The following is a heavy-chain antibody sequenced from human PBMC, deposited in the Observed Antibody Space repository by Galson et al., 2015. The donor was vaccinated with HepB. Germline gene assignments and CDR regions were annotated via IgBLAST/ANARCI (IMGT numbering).Heavy chain of an antibody. CDR3: ARSEVTTVVTDFDS. J-gene: IGHJ4*02. D-gene: IGHD4-23*01. CDR2: SRNKAKGYRT. CDR1: GLTFSDHY. Sequence: SLRLSCAVSGLTFSDHYVDWVRQAPGKGLEWVGRSRNKAKGYRTAYAASVKGRFTVSRDGSKNSVFLQMNSLRSEDTAVYYCARSEVTTVVTDFDSWGQGTLVTVSS. V-gene: IGHV3-72*01.